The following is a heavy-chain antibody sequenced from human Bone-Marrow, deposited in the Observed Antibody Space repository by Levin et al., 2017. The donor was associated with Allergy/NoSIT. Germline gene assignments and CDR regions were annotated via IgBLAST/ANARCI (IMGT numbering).Heavy chain of an antibody. V-gene: IGHV2-70*04. CDR3: ARAGELMGDALHN. CDR1: GFSLTRSGMR. Sequence: ASGPTLVKSSQTLTLTCTFSGFSLTRSGMRVSWIRQPPGKALEWLARIDWEDDKFYSASLKTRLTISKDDSRDQVVLVMTNMDPADTATYYCARAGELMGDALHNWGQGIMVTVSS. CDR2: IDWEDDK. J-gene: IGHJ3*02. D-gene: IGHD1-26*01.